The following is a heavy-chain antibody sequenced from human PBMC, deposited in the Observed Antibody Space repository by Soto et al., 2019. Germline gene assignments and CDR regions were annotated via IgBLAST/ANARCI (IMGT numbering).Heavy chain of an antibody. CDR1: GFTFSSYG. D-gene: IGHD1-26*01. CDR3: ARDKPGSSWNDAFDI. J-gene: IGHJ3*02. CDR2: IWYDGSNK. Sequence: ESGGGVVQPGRSLRLSCAASGFTFSSYGMHWVRQAPGKGLEWVAVIWYDGSNKYYADSVKGRFTISRDNSKNTLYLQMNSLRAEDTAVYYCARDKPGSSWNDAFDIWGQGTMVTVSS. V-gene: IGHV3-33*01.